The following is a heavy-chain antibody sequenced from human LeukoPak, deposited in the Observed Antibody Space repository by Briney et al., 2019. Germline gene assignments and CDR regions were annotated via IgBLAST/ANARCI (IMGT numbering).Heavy chain of an antibody. CDR2: IYHSGST. Sequence: PSETLSLTCAVYGGSFSGYYWGWIRQPPGKGLEWIGSIYHSGSTYYNPSLKSRVTISVDTSKNQFSLKLSSVTAVDTAVYYCARVAVVAATTPDAFDIWGQGTMVTVSS. D-gene: IGHD2-15*01. J-gene: IGHJ3*02. CDR3: ARVAVVAATTPDAFDI. CDR1: GGSFSGYY. V-gene: IGHV4-38-2*01.